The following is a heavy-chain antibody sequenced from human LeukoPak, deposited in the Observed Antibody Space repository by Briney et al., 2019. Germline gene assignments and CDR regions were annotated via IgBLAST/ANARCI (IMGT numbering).Heavy chain of an antibody. Sequence: GGPLRLSCAASGFTFSSYSMNWVRQAPGKGLEWVSYISSSSSTIYYADSVKGRFTISRDNAKNSLYLQMNSLRAEDTAVYYCARLGSYFAFDIWGQGTMVTVSS. CDR1: GFTFSSYS. V-gene: IGHV3-48*01. D-gene: IGHD1-26*01. J-gene: IGHJ3*02. CDR2: ISSSSSTI. CDR3: ARLGSYFAFDI.